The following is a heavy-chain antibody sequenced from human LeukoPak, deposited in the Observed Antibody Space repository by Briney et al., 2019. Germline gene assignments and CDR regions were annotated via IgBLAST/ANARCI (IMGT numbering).Heavy chain of an antibody. CDR2: IYYTGST. Sequence: PSETLSLTCTVSGGSMSFYYWNWIRQSPGKGLEWIGYIYYTGSTKYNPSLQSRVTISVDKSENQFSLKLSSVTAADTAVYYCAREAAGRSGFDYWGQGTLVTVSS. J-gene: IGHJ4*02. CDR1: GGSMSFYY. D-gene: IGHD6-13*01. CDR3: AREAAGRSGFDY. V-gene: IGHV4-59*01.